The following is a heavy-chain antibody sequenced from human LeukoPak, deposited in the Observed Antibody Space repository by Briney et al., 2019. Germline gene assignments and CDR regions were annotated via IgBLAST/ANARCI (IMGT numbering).Heavy chain of an antibody. CDR2: INPGDSDT. CDR1: GYXFISYW. J-gene: IGHJ4*02. V-gene: IGHV5-51*01. CDR3: ARGEVYFDY. Sequence: GEALKISCNVSGYXFISYWIGWVRQMPGRGLEWMGIINPGDSDTRYSPSFQGQVTISVDKSISTAYLQWSSLKASDTAMYYCARGEVYFDYWGQGTLVTVSS.